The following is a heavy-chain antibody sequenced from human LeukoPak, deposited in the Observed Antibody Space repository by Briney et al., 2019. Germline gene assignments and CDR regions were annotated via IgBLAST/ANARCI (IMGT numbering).Heavy chain of an antibody. CDR3: AKGPADLRQLTLFFDY. Sequence: GGSLRLSCAASGFTFSSYGMHWVRQAPGKGLEWVAVISYGGSNKYYADSVKGRFTISRDNSKNTLYLQMNSLRAEDTAVYYCAKGPADLRQLTLFFDYWGQGTLVTVSS. J-gene: IGHJ4*02. D-gene: IGHD6-13*01. CDR1: GFTFSSYG. V-gene: IGHV3-30*18. CDR2: ISYGGSNK.